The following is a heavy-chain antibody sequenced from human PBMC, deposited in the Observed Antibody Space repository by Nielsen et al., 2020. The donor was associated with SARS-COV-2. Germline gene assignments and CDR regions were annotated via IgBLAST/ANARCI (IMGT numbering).Heavy chain of an antibody. D-gene: IGHD3-10*01. V-gene: IGHV1-24*01. Sequence: ASVKVSCKVSRYTLTELPIHWVRQAPGKGLEWMGGFDPEDGERIFAQQFQGRVTMTEDTFTDTAYMELTSLRSEDTAVYYCATVSTMAKMDVWGQGTTVTVSS. CDR2: FDPEDGER. CDR1: RYTLTELP. CDR3: ATVSTMAKMDV. J-gene: IGHJ6*02.